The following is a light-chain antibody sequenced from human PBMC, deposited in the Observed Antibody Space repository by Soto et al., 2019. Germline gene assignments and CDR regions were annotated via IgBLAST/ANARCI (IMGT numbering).Light chain of an antibody. J-gene: IGKJ1*01. Sequence: EIVLTQSPGTLSLSPGERATLLCRASQSVRNSLAWYQQKPGQAHSLIIYGASSRATGIPDRFSGSGSGTDFTLTISRLEPEDFAVYYCQQYGNSPVTFGQGTKV. CDR2: GAS. V-gene: IGKV3-20*01. CDR3: QQYGNSPVT. CDR1: QSVRNS.